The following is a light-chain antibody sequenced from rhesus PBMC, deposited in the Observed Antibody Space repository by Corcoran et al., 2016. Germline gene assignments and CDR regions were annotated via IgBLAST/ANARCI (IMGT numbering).Light chain of an antibody. CDR1: QGISNW. CDR3: QQHYRNPPT. CDR2: AAS. Sequence: DIQMTQSPSSLSASVGDRVTITCQVSQGISNWLAWYQQTPGKAPKPLIYAASSLQSGVPSRFSGSGSGTEFTLTISSLQPEEFASYYCQQHYRNPPTFGQGTKVEIK. V-gene: IGKV1-18*01. J-gene: IGKJ1*01.